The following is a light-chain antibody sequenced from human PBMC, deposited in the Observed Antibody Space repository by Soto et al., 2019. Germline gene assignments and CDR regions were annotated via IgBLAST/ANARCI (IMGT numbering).Light chain of an antibody. Sequence: QSTQYPSSLSASVGDRSTIICRASQSVSTRLAWYQQKPGKSPKVLIYDASSWAGGVPSRFTGSGSGTEFTLTINSLQPDDFATYYCQQYSVYWTFGQGTQVEIK. J-gene: IGKJ1*01. CDR2: DAS. CDR3: QQYSVYWT. V-gene: IGKV1-5*02. CDR1: QSVSTR.